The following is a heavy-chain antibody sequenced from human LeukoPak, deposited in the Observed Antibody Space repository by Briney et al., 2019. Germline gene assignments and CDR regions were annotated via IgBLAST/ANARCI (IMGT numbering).Heavy chain of an antibody. J-gene: IGHJ6*02. D-gene: IGHD3-3*01. CDR1: GGTFISYA. V-gene: IGHV1-69*13. CDR2: IIPIFGTA. Sequence: GASVKVSCKASGGTFISYAISWVRQAPGQGLEWMGGIIPIFGTANYAQKFQGRVTITADESTSTAYMELSSLRSEDTAVYYCARAHFWSGYRYYYYYGMDVWGQGTTVTVSS. CDR3: ARAHFWSGYRYYYYYGMDV.